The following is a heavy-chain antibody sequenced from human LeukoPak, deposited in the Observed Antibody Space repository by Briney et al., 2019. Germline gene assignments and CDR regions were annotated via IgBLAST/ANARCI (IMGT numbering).Heavy chain of an antibody. V-gene: IGHV3-30-3*01. D-gene: IGHD3-16*01. J-gene: IGHJ4*02. CDR3: AGEDSVGYYDYVWGSYQSPHNYFDY. CDR2: ISYDGSNK. CDR1: GFTFSSYA. Sequence: GRSLRLSCAASGFTFSSYAMHWVRQAPGKGLEWVAVISYDGSNKYYADSVKGRFTISRDNSKNTLYLQMNSLRAEDTAVYYCAGEDSVGYYDYVWGSYQSPHNYFDYWGQGTLVTVSS.